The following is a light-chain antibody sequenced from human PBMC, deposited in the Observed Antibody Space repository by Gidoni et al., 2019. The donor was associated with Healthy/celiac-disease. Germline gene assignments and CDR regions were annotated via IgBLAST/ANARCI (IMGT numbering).Light chain of an antibody. CDR2: DVS. V-gene: IGLV2-11*01. CDR1: SSDVGGYNY. Sequence: SCTGTSSDVGGYNYVSWYQQHPGKAPKLMIYDVSKRPSGVPDRCSGSKSGNTASLTISGLQAEDEADYYCCSYAGSYTFYVFGTGTKVTVL. J-gene: IGLJ1*01. CDR3: CSYAGSYTFYV.